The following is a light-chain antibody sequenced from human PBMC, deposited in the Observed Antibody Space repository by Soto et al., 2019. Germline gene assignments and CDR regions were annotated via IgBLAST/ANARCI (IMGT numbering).Light chain of an antibody. CDR2: DAS. J-gene: IGKJ5*01. V-gene: IGKV3-11*01. Sequence: SPATLSFSPGERATLSCRASQSVSSYLAWYQQKPGQAPRLLIYDASNRATGIPARFSGSGSGTDFTLTISSLEPEDFAVYYCQQRSIWPPITFVKGTLLESK. CDR1: QSVSSY. CDR3: QQRSIWPPIT.